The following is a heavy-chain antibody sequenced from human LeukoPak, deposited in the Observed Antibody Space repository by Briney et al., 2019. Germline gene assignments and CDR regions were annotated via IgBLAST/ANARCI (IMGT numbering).Heavy chain of an antibody. CDR3: AREVEGLGY. J-gene: IGHJ4*02. Sequence: GGSLRLSCAASGFTFSSYAMHWVRQAPGKGLEWVAVISYDGSNKYYADSVKGRFTTSRDNSKNTLYLQMNSLRAEDTAVYYCAREVEGLGYWGQGTLVTVSS. V-gene: IGHV3-30-3*01. D-gene: IGHD1-1*01. CDR2: ISYDGSNK. CDR1: GFTFSSYA.